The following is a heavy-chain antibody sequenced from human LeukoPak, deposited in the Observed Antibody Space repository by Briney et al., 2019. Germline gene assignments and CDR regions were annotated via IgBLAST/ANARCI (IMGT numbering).Heavy chain of an antibody. J-gene: IGHJ6*02. V-gene: IGHV1-2*06. CDR1: GYTFTGYH. D-gene: IGHD2-8*01. Sequence: ASVKVSCKASGYTFTGYHMHWVRQAPGQGLEWMGRINPNSGDTNYAQKFQGRVTMTRDTSISTAYMELSRLRSDDTAVYYCARDKGRYCTNGVCYNYYYGMDVWGQGTTVTVSS. CDR3: ARDKGRYCTNGVCYNYYYGMDV. CDR2: INPNSGDT.